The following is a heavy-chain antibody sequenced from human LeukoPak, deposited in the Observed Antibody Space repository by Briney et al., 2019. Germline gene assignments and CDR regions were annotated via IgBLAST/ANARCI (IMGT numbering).Heavy chain of an antibody. Sequence: GGSLRLSCAASGFTVSSNYMSWVRQAPGKGLEWVSVIYSGGSTYYADSVKGRFTISRHNSKNTLYLQMNSLRAEDTAVYYWAGGGGGNIVATITDYWGQGTLVTVSS. CDR3: AGGGGGNIVATITDY. D-gene: IGHD5-12*01. J-gene: IGHJ4*02. CDR1: GFTVSSNY. CDR2: IYSGGST. V-gene: IGHV3-53*04.